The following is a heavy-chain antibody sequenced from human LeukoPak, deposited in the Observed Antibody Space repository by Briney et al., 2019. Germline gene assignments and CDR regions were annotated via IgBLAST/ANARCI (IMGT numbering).Heavy chain of an antibody. CDR2: IDHSGST. V-gene: IGHV4-34*01. D-gene: IGHD3-10*01. CDR3: ARGGVSLRGAINWFDS. J-gene: IGHJ5*01. CDR1: GGSFSGYY. Sequence: PSETLSLTCAVYGGSFSGYYWSWIRQPPGKGLEWIGEIDHSGSTNYNPSLKGRVTISVDTSKNQFSLKLSSVTAADTAVYYCARGGVSLRGAINWFDSWGQGTLVTVSS.